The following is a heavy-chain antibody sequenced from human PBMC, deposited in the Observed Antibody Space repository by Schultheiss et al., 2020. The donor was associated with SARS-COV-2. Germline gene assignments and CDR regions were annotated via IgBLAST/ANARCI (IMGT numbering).Heavy chain of an antibody. CDR2: IIPIFGTA. D-gene: IGHD1-20*01. CDR1: GGTFSSYA. CDR3: ARLTGTGDEDWFDP. V-gene: IGHV1-69*13. Sequence: SVKVSCKASGGTFSSYAISWVRQAPGQGLEWMGGIIPIFGTANYAQKFQCRVTITADESTSTAYMELSSLRSEDTAVYYCARLTGTGDEDWFDPWGQGTLVTVSS. J-gene: IGHJ5*02.